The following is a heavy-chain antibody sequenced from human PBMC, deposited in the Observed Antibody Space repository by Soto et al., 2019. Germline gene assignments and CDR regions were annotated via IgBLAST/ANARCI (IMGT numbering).Heavy chain of an antibody. J-gene: IGHJ5*02. CDR3: ARLLSAALFSYDL. CDR2: IYWNDDK. CDR1: GFSHSTSGVA. Sequence: QITLKESGPTLVKPTQTLTLTCTLSGFSHSTSGVAVGWIRQPPGQALEWLGHIYWNDDKYYSTSLKSRHSLSKDTSKNQVVLTMTNVDPLDTGTYYCARLLSAALFSYDLWGQGTLVTVSS. V-gene: IGHV2-5*01. D-gene: IGHD1-26*01.